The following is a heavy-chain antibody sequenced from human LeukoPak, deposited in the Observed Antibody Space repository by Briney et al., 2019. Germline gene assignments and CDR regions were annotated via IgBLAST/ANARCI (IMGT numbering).Heavy chain of an antibody. V-gene: IGHV4-34*01. CDR3: ARGREYGGKLSRYDLAL. D-gene: IGHD4-23*01. Sequence: SETLSLTCTVYGGSFSGYYWSWIRRPPGKGLEWMGEINHSGSTNYNPSLKSRMTKSVDTSQNQFCLKLSSVTAADTAVYYCARGREYGGKLSRYDLALWGQGTLVTVSS. CDR2: INHSGST. J-gene: IGHJ4*02. CDR1: GGSFSGYY.